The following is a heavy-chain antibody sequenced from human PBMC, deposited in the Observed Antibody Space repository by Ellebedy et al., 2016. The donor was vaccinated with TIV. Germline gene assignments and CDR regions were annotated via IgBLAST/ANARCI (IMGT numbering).Heavy chain of an antibody. V-gene: IGHV3-48*04. CDR1: GFTFTSYS. D-gene: IGHD1-7*01. CDR3: ARANRTGITGGFYFDY. CDR2: ISTTGYTI. J-gene: IGHJ4*02. Sequence: PGGSLRLSCAASGFTFTSYSMNWIRQAPGKGLEWVSYISTTGYTIYYADSVKGRFTISRDNAENSLFLQMNSLRAEDTAVYYCARANRTGITGGFYFDYWGQGALVTVSS.